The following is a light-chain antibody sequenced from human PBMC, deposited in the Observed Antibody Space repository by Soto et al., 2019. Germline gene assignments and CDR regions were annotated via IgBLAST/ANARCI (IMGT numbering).Light chain of an antibody. V-gene: IGKV3-11*01. Sequence: EIVLTQSPATLSLAPGERATLSCRASQSVSTYLAWYQQKPGQAPRLLIYDASNRATGISARFSGSGFGTDFTLTISSLEPEEFAVYYCQQRDNWPTFGPGTKVDIK. CDR2: DAS. J-gene: IGKJ3*01. CDR3: QQRDNWPT. CDR1: QSVSTY.